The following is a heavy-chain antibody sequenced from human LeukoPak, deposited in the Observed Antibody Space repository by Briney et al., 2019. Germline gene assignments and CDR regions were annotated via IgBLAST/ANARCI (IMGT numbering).Heavy chain of an antibody. V-gene: IGHV1-69*13. CDR1: GGTFSSYA. CDR3: AREGPKGRDY. Sequence: GASVKVSCKASGGTFSSYAISWVRQAPGQGLEWMGGIIPIFGTANYAQKFQGRVTITADETTSTAYMELSSLRSEDTAVYYCAREGPKGRDYWGQGTLVTVSS. J-gene: IGHJ4*02. CDR2: IIPIFGTA.